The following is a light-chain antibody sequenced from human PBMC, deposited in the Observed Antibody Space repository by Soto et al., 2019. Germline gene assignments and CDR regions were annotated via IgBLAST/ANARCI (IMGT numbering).Light chain of an antibody. CDR2: DVN. Sequence: QSVLTQPASASGSPGQSIAISCTGTSSDVGAYNYVSWYQQHPGKAPKLMIYDVNNRPSGVSNRFSGSKSGNTASLTISWLQAEDEADYYCCSYTTSSTYVFGTGTKVTVL. J-gene: IGLJ1*01. CDR3: CSYTTSSTYV. V-gene: IGLV2-14*03. CDR1: SSDVGAYNY.